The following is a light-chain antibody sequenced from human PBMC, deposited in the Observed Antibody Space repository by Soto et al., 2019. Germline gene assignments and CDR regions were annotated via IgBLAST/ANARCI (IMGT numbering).Light chain of an antibody. CDR3: SSYTTSNTRQIV. V-gene: IGLV2-14*03. J-gene: IGLJ1*01. CDR2: DVT. Sequence: QSALTQPASVSGSPGQSITISCTGTSNDVGGYNYVSWYQHHPGKAPKLIIYDVTNRPSGVSNPFSGSKSGNTASLTISGLQPEDEADYYCSSYTTSNTRQIVFGTGTKVTVL. CDR1: SNDVGGYNY.